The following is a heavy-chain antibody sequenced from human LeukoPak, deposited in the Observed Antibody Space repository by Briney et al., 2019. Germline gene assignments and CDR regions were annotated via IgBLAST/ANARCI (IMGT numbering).Heavy chain of an antibody. D-gene: IGHD2-21*02. CDR1: GGTLISYL. CDR2: IIPIFGTA. Sequence: SLKVSCKASGGTLISYLCSWVRQTPGRRREWMGGIIPIFGTANYAQKFQGRVTITTDESTSTAYMELSSLRSEDTAVYYCARDAAAGAYCGGDCPHNWFDPWGQGTRVTVSS. J-gene: IGHJ5*02. V-gene: IGHV1-69*05. CDR3: ARDAAAGAYCGGDCPHNWFDP.